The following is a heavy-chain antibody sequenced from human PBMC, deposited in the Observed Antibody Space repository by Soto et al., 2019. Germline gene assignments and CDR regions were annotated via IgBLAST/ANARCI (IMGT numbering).Heavy chain of an antibody. Sequence: HPGGSLRLSCTASGFTFGDYAMSWVRQAPGKGLEWVGFIRSKAYGGTTEYAASVKGRFTISRDDSKSIAYLQMNSLRAEDTAVYYCAGSDFWSGYSTHNVRGMDVWGQGTTVTVSS. CDR3: AGSDFWSGYSTHNVRGMDV. CDR2: IRSKAYGGTT. V-gene: IGHV3-49*04. J-gene: IGHJ6*02. CDR1: GFTFGDYA. D-gene: IGHD3-3*01.